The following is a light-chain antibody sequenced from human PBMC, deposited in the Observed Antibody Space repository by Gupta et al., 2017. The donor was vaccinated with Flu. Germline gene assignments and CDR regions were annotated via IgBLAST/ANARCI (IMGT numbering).Light chain of an antibody. Sequence: TPGGPASISCRSSQSLLHSNGYNYLDWYLQKPGQSPQLLIYLGSNRASGVPDRFSGSGSGTDFTLKISRVEAEDVGVYYCMQALQTPPYTFGQGTKLEIK. CDR2: LGS. V-gene: IGKV2-28*01. CDR1: QSLLHSNGYNY. J-gene: IGKJ2*01. CDR3: MQALQTPPYT.